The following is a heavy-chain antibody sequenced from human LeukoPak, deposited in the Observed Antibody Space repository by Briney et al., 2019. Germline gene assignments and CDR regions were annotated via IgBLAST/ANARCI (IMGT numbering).Heavy chain of an antibody. CDR2: IKQDGSEK. CDR1: GFTFSSYW. D-gene: IGHD3-3*01. J-gene: IGHJ3*02. V-gene: IGHV3-7*01. CDR3: ASRQYYDFWSGTGQDAFDI. Sequence: GSLRLSCAASGFTFSSYWMSWVRQAPGKGLEWVANIKQDGSEKYYVDSVKGRFTISRDNAKNSLYLQMNSLRAEDTAVYYCASRQYYDFWSGTGQDAFDIWGQGTMVTVSS.